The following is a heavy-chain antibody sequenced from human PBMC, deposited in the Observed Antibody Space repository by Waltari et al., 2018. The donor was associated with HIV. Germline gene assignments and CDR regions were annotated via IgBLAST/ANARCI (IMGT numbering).Heavy chain of an antibody. CDR3: ARARGYSYFYGLDV. CDR1: GFTVSSNY. Sequence: EVQLVESGGGSIQPGGSLRLSCAASGFTVSSNYMNWVRQAPGKGLEWVSLIYTDGSTYYTDSVEGRFTISRDKSKNTLYLQLNSLRAEDTAVYYCARARGYSYFYGLDVWGQGTTVTVSS. V-gene: IGHV3-53*01. J-gene: IGHJ6*02. CDR2: IYTDGST. D-gene: IGHD5-18*01.